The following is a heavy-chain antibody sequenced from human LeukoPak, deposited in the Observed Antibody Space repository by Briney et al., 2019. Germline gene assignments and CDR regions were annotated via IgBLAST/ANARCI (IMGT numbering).Heavy chain of an antibody. Sequence: LSLTCTVSGGSISSSSYYWGWIRQPPGKGLEWVAVISHDGNLKYYTDSVEGRFTVSRDNSKSTLSLHMSSLRAEDTAVYYCVKDLSFSSSCLDHWGQGTLVTVSS. D-gene: IGHD6-6*01. CDR3: VKDLSFSSSCLDH. CDR1: GGSISSSS. V-gene: IGHV3-30*18. CDR2: ISHDGNLK. J-gene: IGHJ4*02.